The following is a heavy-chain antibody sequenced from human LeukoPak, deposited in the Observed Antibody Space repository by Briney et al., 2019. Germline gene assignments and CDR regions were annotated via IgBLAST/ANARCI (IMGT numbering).Heavy chain of an antibody. CDR3: ARANYDFWSGYSD. D-gene: IGHD3-3*01. V-gene: IGHV4-34*01. CDR2: INHSGST. J-gene: IGHJ4*02. CDR1: GGSFSGYY. Sequence: SETLSLTCAVYGGSFSGYYWSWIRQPPGEGLEWIGEINHSGSTNYNPSLKSRVTISVDTSKNQFSLKLSSVTAADTAVYYCARANYDFWSGYSDWGQGTLVTVSS.